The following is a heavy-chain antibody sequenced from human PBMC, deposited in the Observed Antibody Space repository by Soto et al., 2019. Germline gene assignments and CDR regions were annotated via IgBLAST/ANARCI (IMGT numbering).Heavy chain of an antibody. J-gene: IGHJ5*02. Sequence: SETLSLTCTVSGCSISRYYWSWIRQPPGKGLEWIGYIYYSGSTNYNPSLKSRVTISVDTSKNQFSLKLSSVTAADTAVYYCARVISSSWYLWFDPWGQGTLVTVS. CDR2: IYYSGST. V-gene: IGHV4-59*01. CDR3: ARVISSSWYLWFDP. D-gene: IGHD6-13*01. CDR1: GCSISRYY.